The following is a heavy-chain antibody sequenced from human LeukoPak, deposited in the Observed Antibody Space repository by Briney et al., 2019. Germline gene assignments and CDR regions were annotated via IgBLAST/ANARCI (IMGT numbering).Heavy chain of an antibody. J-gene: IGHJ4*02. Sequence: KPSETLSLTCSVSGGSISSSRYYWGWVRQPPGEGLEGIGSVCYSGNTYFNPSLKSRVTISVYTSNKQFSLKLSSVTAADTAVYYCASHIRVAAGGRLSLFDYWGQGTLVTVSS. D-gene: IGHD6-13*01. CDR2: VCYSGNT. CDR3: ASHIRVAAGGRLSLFDY. V-gene: IGHV4-39*01. CDR1: GGSISSSRYY.